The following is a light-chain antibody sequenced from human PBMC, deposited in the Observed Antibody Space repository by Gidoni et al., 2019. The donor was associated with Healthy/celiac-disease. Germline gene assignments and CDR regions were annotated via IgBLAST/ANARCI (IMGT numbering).Light chain of an antibody. CDR2: KAS. Sequence: DIQMTPSPSTLSASVADRVTITCRASQSISSWLAWYQQKPGKAPKRLISKASSLESGVPSRFSGSGSGTEFTLTISSLQPDDFATYYCQQYNSYLTLWTFGQGTKVEIK. CDR1: QSISSW. CDR3: QQYNSYLTLWT. V-gene: IGKV1-5*03. J-gene: IGKJ1*01.